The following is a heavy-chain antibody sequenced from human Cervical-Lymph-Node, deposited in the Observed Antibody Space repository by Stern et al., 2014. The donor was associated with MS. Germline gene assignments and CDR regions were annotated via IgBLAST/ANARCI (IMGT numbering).Heavy chain of an antibody. J-gene: IGHJ4*02. D-gene: IGHD5-18*01. CDR2: INPNSGGT. V-gene: IGHV1-2*06. CDR3: ARGRGYSSYYFDY. Sequence: VQLVESGAEVKKPGASVKVSCKASGYTFTGYYMHWVLQAPGQGLEWMGRINPNSGGTNYAQKFQGRVTMTRDTSISTAYMELSRLRSDDTAVYYCARGRGYSSYYFDYWGQGTLVTVSS. CDR1: GYTFTGYY.